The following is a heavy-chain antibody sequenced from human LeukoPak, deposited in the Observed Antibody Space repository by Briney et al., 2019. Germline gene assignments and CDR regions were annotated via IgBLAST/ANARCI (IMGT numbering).Heavy chain of an antibody. CDR2: SSGSGGSK. V-gene: IGHV3-23*01. Sequence: GGSLTLSCAPSGFPFSSYAMSWVRHAPGKGLEWVSASSGSGGSKYYADSVKGRFTISRDNSKNTLYLKMNSLRAEDTAVYYCANLGIAVANWFDPWGQGTLVTVSS. CDR3: ANLGIAVANWFDP. D-gene: IGHD6-19*01. CDR1: GFPFSSYA. J-gene: IGHJ5*02.